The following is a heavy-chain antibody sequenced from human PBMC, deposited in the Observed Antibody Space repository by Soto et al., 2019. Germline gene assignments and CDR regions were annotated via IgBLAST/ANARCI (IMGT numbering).Heavy chain of an antibody. Sequence: ASVKVSCKASGGTFSSYAISWVRQAPGQGLEWMGGIIPIFGTANYAQKLQGRVTMTTDTSTSTAYMELRSLRSDDTAVYYCASWVVVAGNWFDPWGQGTLVTVSS. V-gene: IGHV1-69*05. J-gene: IGHJ5*02. D-gene: IGHD2-15*01. CDR2: IIPIFGTA. CDR3: ASWVVVAGNWFDP. CDR1: GGTFSSYA.